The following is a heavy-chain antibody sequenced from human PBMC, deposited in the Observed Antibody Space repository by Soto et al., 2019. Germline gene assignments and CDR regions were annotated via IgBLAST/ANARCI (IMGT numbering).Heavy chain of an antibody. Sequence: ASVKVSCKASGGTFSSYAISWVRQAPGQGLEWMGGIIPTFGTANYAQKFQGRVTITADESTSTAYMELSSLRSEDTAVYYCARHNYGSGSTYFDYWGQGTLVTVSS. J-gene: IGHJ4*02. CDR3: ARHNYGSGSTYFDY. D-gene: IGHD3-10*01. CDR1: GGTFSSYA. CDR2: IIPTFGTA. V-gene: IGHV1-69*13.